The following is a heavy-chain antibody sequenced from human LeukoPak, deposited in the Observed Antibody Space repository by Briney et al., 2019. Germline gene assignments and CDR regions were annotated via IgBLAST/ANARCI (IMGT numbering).Heavy chain of an antibody. Sequence: GGSLRLSCAASGFTFSNFGMHWVRQAPGKGLEWVAVISYDGSDKFYADSVKGRFTISRDNSKNTLYLQMNSLRTEDTAVYYCARGRIAAAGIVGSDYWGQGTLVTVSS. CDR3: ARGRIAAAGIVGSDY. V-gene: IGHV3-30*03. J-gene: IGHJ4*02. CDR1: GFTFSNFG. CDR2: ISYDGSDK. D-gene: IGHD6-13*01.